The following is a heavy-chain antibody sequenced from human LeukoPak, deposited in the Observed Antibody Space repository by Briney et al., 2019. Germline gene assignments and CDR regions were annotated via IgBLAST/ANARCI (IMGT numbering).Heavy chain of an antibody. Sequence: QPGGSLLLSCAASGFTFSSHAMSWVRQAPGKGLEWVSVIYSGGSTYYADSVKGRFTISRDNSKNTLYLQMNSLRAEDTAVYYCARDVPYDSSGYYEDAFDIWGQGTMVTVSS. D-gene: IGHD3-22*01. V-gene: IGHV3-53*01. CDR3: ARDVPYDSSGYYEDAFDI. J-gene: IGHJ3*02. CDR2: IYSGGST. CDR1: GFTFSSHA.